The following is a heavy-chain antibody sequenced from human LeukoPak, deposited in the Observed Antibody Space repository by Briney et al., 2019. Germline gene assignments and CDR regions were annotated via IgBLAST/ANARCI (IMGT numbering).Heavy chain of an antibody. Sequence: GGSLGLSCAASGFTFNSYAMSWVRQAPGKGLEWVSAISGSGAGTYYADSVKGRFTISRDNSKNTLYLQMNSLRAEDTAVYYCAKTIRFNWFDPWGQGTLVTVSS. V-gene: IGHV3-23*01. J-gene: IGHJ5*02. CDR1: GFTFNSYA. CDR3: AKTIRFNWFDP. CDR2: ISGSGAGT. D-gene: IGHD3-9*01.